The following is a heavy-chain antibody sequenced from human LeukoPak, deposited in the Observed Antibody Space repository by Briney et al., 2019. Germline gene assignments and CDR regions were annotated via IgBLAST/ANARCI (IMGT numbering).Heavy chain of an antibody. Sequence: GSLRLSCAASGFPFSSYSTHWVRQAPGKGLEYVSAISGNGDYTYYTDSVKGRFTVSRDNSKNTLYLQVGRLRAEDMAVYYCARRGLSVAGPDYWGQGALVTVTS. CDR3: ARRGLSVAGPDY. CDR1: GFPFSSYS. J-gene: IGHJ4*02. CDR2: ISGNGDYT. V-gene: IGHV3-64*02. D-gene: IGHD6-19*01.